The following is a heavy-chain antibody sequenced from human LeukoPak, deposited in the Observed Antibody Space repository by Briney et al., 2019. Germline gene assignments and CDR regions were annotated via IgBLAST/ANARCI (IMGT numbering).Heavy chain of an antibody. CDR2: ISSTSNTI. Sequence: GGSLRLSCAASGFTFSSYSMNWVRQAPGKGLEWVSWISSTSNTIYYADSVKGRFTISRDNAKNSLDLQMNSLRDEDTAVYYCARPSRSTGPAYWGQGTLVTVSS. J-gene: IGHJ4*02. CDR1: GFTFSSYS. D-gene: IGHD2-2*01. CDR3: ARPSRSTGPAY. V-gene: IGHV3-48*02.